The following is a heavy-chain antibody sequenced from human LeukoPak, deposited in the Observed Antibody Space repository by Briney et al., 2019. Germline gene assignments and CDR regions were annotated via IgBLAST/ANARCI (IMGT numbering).Heavy chain of an antibody. CDR2: ISGSGGST. CDR3: AKDLLYNWNYGGYFDY. Sequence: GGSLRLSCAASGFTFSSYAMSWVRQAPGKGLEWVSAISGSGGSTYYADSVKGRFTISRDNPKNTLYLQMNSLRAEDTAVYYCAKDLLYNWNYGGYFDYWGQGTLVTVSS. D-gene: IGHD1-7*01. V-gene: IGHV3-23*01. J-gene: IGHJ4*02. CDR1: GFTFSSYA.